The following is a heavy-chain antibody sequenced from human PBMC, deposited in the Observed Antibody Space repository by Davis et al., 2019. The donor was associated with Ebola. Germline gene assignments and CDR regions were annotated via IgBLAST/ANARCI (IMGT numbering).Heavy chain of an antibody. Sequence: AASVTVSCQASGYTFTSYGISWVRQAPGQGLEWMGWISAYNGNTNYAQKLQGRVTMTTDTSTSTAYMELRSLRSDDTAVYYCARDRRYYYDSSGYRDFDYWGQGTLVTVSS. J-gene: IGHJ4*02. CDR3: ARDRRYYYDSSGYRDFDY. CDR1: GYTFTSYG. V-gene: IGHV1-18*04. CDR2: ISAYNGNT. D-gene: IGHD3-22*01.